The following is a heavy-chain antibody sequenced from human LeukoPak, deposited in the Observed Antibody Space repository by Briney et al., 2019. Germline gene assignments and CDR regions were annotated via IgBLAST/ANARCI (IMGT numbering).Heavy chain of an antibody. D-gene: IGHD3-22*01. CDR2: ISGSGGNT. Sequence: QTGGSLRLSCAVSGITLSNYGMSWVRQAPGKGLEWVSGISGSGGNTYYADSVKGRFTISRDKSKNTLYLQMNSLRAEDTAVYFCAKRGVVIRVILVGFHKEAYYFDSWGQGALVTVSS. J-gene: IGHJ4*02. V-gene: IGHV3-23*01. CDR1: GITLSNYG. CDR3: AKRGVVIRVILVGFHKEAYYFDS.